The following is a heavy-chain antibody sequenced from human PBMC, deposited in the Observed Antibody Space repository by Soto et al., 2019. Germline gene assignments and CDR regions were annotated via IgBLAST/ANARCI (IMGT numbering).Heavy chain of an antibody. V-gene: IGHV4-61*08. Sequence: SETLSLTCTVSGGSISSGGYYWNWIRQHPGKGLEWIGYIYYSGSTNYNPSLKSRVTISVDTSKNQFSLKLSSVTAADTAVYYCARYSYGTRYWFDPWGQGTLVTVSS. D-gene: IGHD5-18*01. J-gene: IGHJ5*02. CDR1: GGSISSGGYY. CDR2: IYYSGST. CDR3: ARYSYGTRYWFDP.